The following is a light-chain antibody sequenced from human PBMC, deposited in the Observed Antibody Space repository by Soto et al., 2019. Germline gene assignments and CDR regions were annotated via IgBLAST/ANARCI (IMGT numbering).Light chain of an antibody. Sequence: EIVLTQSPATLSLSPGNIATLSRRASQSLTNNLVWYQQKAGQAPRLLIYDASNRAAGIPARFSGSGSGTDFSLTISSLEPEDCEVYCCQQRINWPLTFGGGNKVEIK. CDR3: QQRINWPLT. CDR2: DAS. V-gene: IGKV3-11*01. J-gene: IGKJ4*01. CDR1: QSLTNN.